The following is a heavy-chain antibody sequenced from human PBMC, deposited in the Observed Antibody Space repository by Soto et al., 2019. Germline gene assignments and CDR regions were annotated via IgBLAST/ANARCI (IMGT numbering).Heavy chain of an antibody. CDR2: ISSNGGST. Sequence: GGSLRLSCSASGFTFSSYAMHWVRQAPGKGLEYVSAISSNGGSTYYADSVKGRFTISRDNSKNTLYLQMSSLRPEDTAVYYCVKGYGSGTYYVEYFDYWGQGTLVTVSS. D-gene: IGHD3-10*01. CDR3: VKGYGSGTYYVEYFDY. J-gene: IGHJ4*02. V-gene: IGHV3-64D*06. CDR1: GFTFSSYA.